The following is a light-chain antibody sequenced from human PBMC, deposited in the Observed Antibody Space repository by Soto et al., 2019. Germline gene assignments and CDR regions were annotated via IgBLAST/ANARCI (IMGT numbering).Light chain of an antibody. CDR1: SSDIGGYEY. Sequence: QSVLTQPASVSGSPGQSITISCIGTSSDIGGYEYVSWYQKHPGKAPKLLISEVRNRPSGVSDRFTGSKSGYTASLTISGLRAEDEAEYYCSSYTTKITIIFGGGTKVTVL. J-gene: IGLJ2*01. CDR3: SSYTTKITII. CDR2: EVR. V-gene: IGLV2-14*01.